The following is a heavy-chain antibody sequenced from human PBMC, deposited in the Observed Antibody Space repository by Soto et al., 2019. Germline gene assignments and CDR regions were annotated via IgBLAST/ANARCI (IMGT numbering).Heavy chain of an antibody. V-gene: IGHV1-18*01. Sequence: ASVNVSFKASGYTFTHFYITWVRQAPGQGLEWMGAISPHNFNTNYAQKFRGRVTLTTEKSTNTAYMDLRSLTSDDTAVYYCARDEGGYDILTGYYKAHHFDYWGQGVPVTVSS. CDR1: GYTFTHFY. J-gene: IGHJ4*02. D-gene: IGHD3-9*01. CDR2: ISPHNFNT. CDR3: ARDEGGYDILTGYYKAHHFDY.